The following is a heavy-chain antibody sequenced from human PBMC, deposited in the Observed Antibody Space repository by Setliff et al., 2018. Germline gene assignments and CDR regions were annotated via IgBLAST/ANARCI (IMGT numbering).Heavy chain of an antibody. V-gene: IGHV1-46*01. J-gene: IGHJ4*02. CDR3: ARGGMAAAGRKGVFEH. CDR2: INTGGGSA. D-gene: IGHD6-13*01. Sequence: ASVKVSCKPSGYSFTRYYMHWVRQAPGQGLEWMGIINTGGGSASYAQKFQGRVTMTSDTSTSTVYMEVNSVTSDDTAMYFCARGGMAAAGRKGVFEHWGQGTLVTVSS. CDR1: GYSFTRYY.